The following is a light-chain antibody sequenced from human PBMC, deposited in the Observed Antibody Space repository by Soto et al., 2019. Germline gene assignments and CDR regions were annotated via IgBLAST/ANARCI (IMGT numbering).Light chain of an antibody. V-gene: IGKV3-20*01. Sequence: ENVLTQSPGTLSLSPGERATLSCRSSQSVSSNFLAWYQQKPGQAPRLLIYGASNRATGIPDRFSGSGSGTDFTLTISRLEPEDFAVYYCQQFGSYPLTFGGGTKVDIK. CDR2: GAS. J-gene: IGKJ4*01. CDR1: QSVSSNF. CDR3: QQFGSYPLT.